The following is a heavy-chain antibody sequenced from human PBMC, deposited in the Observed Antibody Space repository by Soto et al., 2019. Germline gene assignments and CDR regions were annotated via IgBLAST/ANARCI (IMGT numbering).Heavy chain of an antibody. J-gene: IGHJ4*02. CDR1: GFTFSNSW. CDR2: INADGTST. V-gene: IGHV3-74*01. D-gene: IGHD2-2*01. CDR3: VKVLARGVGVPRFYFDS. Sequence: GGSLRLSCAASGFTFSNSWMHWVRQVSGKGLEWVSRINADGTSTSYADSVKGRFTISRDNAKNTLYLHVNSLRAEDTAVYYCVKVLARGVGVPRFYFDSWGQGALVTVS.